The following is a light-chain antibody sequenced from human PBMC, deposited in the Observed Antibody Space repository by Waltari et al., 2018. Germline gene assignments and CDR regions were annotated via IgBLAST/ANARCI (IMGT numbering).Light chain of an antibody. J-gene: IGLJ3*02. CDR2: RSD. CDR3: ASWDDSMNGHWV. V-gene: IGLV1-44*01. Sequence: QSVLTQPPSASGTPGQGGTIPCSGSASNIGGNLVNWYQQLPGKAPKLLIYRSDLRPSGVPDRFSGSKSGTSASLAISGLQSEDEADYFCASWDDSMNGHWVFGGGTKVTVL. CDR1: ASNIGGNL.